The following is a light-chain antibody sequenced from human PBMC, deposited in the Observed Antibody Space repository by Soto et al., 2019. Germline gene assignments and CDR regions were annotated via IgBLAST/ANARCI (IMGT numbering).Light chain of an antibody. CDR2: SAS. V-gene: IGKV3-20*01. J-gene: IGKJ1*01. Sequence: DIALTQSPGPLSLSPGERGTLSCKASQNLGTLYLAWFQQQSGQAPRLLIYSASRRATGIPDRFTGSGSGTDFTLTINRVEPEDFAVYYCQQYGSSGTFGQGTKVDIK. CDR1: QNLGTLY. CDR3: QQYGSSGT.